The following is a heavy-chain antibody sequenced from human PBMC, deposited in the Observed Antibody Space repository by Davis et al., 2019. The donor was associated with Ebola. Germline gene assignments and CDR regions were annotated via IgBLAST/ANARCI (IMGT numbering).Heavy chain of an antibody. D-gene: IGHD5-12*01. V-gene: IGHV6-1*01. J-gene: IGHJ4*02. CDR2: TYYTSKWHN. CDR1: GDSVSSSGAA. CDR3: ARGWLRSPGFDY. Sequence: PSETLSLTCAISGDSVSSSGAAWIWIRQSPSRGLEWLGRTYYTSKWHNDYGESVKSRITINPDTSTNQLSLQLNSVTPEDAAVYFCARGWLRSPGFDYWGQGTLVTVSS.